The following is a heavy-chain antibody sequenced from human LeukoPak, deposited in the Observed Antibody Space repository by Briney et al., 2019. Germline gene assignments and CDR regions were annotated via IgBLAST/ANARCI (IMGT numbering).Heavy chain of an antibody. V-gene: IGHV4-59*01. Sequence: SETLSLTSTVSAGSSSSYYWSWIRQPPGKGLEWIGYIYYSGSTNYNPSLKSRVTISVDTSKTRFSLKLSSVTAADTAVYYCARDQGSPNGDYWGQGTLVTVSS. D-gene: IGHD2-8*01. CDR2: IYYSGST. CDR1: AGSSSSYY. CDR3: ARDQGSPNGDY. J-gene: IGHJ4*02.